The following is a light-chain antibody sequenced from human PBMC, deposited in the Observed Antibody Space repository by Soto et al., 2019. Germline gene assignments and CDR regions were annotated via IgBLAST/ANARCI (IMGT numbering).Light chain of an antibody. CDR2: DVS. V-gene: IGLV2-14*03. CDR1: SSDVGGYNY. Sequence: QSALTQPASVSGSPGQSITISCTGTSSDVGGYNYVSWYQQLPGKAPKLIIYDVSNRPSGVSDRFSASKSANAASLTISGLQAEDEADYYCSSYTSSSTLYVFGTGTTLTVL. CDR3: SSYTSSSTLYV. J-gene: IGLJ1*01.